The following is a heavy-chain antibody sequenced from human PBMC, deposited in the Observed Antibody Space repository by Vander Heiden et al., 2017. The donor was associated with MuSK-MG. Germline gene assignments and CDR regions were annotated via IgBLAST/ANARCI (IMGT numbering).Heavy chain of an antibody. CDR2: VIPVNYIT. V-gene: IGHV1-69*12. Sequence: QVQLVQSGPEVTKPGSSVKVSCKASAHTFYKNAFNSVRQAPGQGLEWMGGVIPVNYITKKEQKYQGRVTSTADESTSTAYMQLSSLRTEDTDLDYGAREVTIVGNSYSYHMDVWGKGTAVTVSS. CDR1: AHTFYKNA. CDR3: AREVTIVGNSYSYHMDV. J-gene: IGHJ6*03. D-gene: IGHD4-4*01.